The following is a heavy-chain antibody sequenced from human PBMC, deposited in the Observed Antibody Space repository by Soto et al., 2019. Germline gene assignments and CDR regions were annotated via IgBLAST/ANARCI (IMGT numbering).Heavy chain of an antibody. Sequence: ASVKVSCKASGYTFTSYYVHWVRQAPGQGLEWMGIINPSGGSTSYAQKFQGRVTMTRDTSTSTVYMELSSLRSEDTAVYYCAREGGAAKHFYYYYYMDVWGKGTTVTVSS. CDR3: AREGGAAKHFYYYYYMDV. CDR2: INPSGGST. V-gene: IGHV1-46*03. D-gene: IGHD2-15*01. CDR1: GYTFTSYY. J-gene: IGHJ6*03.